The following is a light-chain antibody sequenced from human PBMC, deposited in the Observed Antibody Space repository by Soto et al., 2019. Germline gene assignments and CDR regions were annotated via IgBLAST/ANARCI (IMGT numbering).Light chain of an antibody. CDR2: KAS. CDR3: QHYDSYSEA. J-gene: IGKJ1*01. V-gene: IGKV1-5*03. CDR1: QTISSW. Sequence: DIQMTQSPSTLSGSVGDRVTITCRASQTISSWLAWYQQKPGKAPKLLIYKASTLKSGVPSRFSGSGSGIEFTITISSLQPDDFAAYYCQHYDSYSEAFGQGTKVELK.